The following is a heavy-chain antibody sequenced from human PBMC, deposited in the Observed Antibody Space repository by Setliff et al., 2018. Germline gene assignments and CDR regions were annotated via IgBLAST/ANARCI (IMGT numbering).Heavy chain of an antibody. J-gene: IGHJ4*02. CDR3: ARVAVAVDY. CDR1: GYSISSGYY. D-gene: IGHD6-13*01. Sequence: SETLSLTCTVSGYSISSGYYWGWRRQPPGKGLGCIGSIYHSGSTYYTPSLKSRVTISVDTSKNQFSLKLSSVTAADTAVYYCARVAVAVDYWGQGTLVTVSS. V-gene: IGHV4-38-2*02. CDR2: IYHSGST.